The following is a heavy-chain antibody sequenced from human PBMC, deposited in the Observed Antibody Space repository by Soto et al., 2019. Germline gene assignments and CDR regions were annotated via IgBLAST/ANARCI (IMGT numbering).Heavy chain of an antibody. V-gene: IGHV1-2*04. CDR1: GYTFTSYG. J-gene: IGHJ3*02. CDR2: INPNSGGT. D-gene: IGHD2-2*01. CDR3: ARKLLLRCSSTSCLDAFDI. Sequence: EASVKVSCKASGYTFTSYGISWVRQAPGQGLEWMGWINPNSGGTNYAQKFQGWVTMTRDTSISTAYMELSRLRSDDTAVYYCARKLLLRCSSTSCLDAFDIWGQGTMVTVSS.